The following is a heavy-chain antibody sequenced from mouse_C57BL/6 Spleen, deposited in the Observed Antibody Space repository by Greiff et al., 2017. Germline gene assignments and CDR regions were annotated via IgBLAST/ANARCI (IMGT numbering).Heavy chain of an antibody. CDR3: ARYYEYDVDAMDY. Sequence: QVQLQQSGAELVRPGTSVKVSCKASGYAFTNYLIEWVKQRPGQGLEWIGVINPGSGGTNYNEKFKGKATLTADKSSSTAYMQLSSLTSEDSAVXFCARYYEYDVDAMDYWGQGTSVTVSS. V-gene: IGHV1-54*01. CDR2: INPGSGGT. J-gene: IGHJ4*01. CDR1: GYAFTNYL. D-gene: IGHD2-4*01.